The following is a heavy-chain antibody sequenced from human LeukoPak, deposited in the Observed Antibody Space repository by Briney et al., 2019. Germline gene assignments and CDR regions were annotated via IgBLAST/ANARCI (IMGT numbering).Heavy chain of an antibody. D-gene: IGHD2-8*02. V-gene: IGHV1-2*02. CDR1: GYTFTGYY. Sequence: GASVKVSCKASGYTFTGYYMHWVRQAPGKGLEWMGWINPNNGGTNYAQKFQGRVTMTLDTSISTGYMELSSLRSDDTAIYFCARVDGGEWYYFDYWGQGTLVTVFS. CDR3: ARVDGGEWYYFDY. J-gene: IGHJ4*02. CDR2: INPNNGGT.